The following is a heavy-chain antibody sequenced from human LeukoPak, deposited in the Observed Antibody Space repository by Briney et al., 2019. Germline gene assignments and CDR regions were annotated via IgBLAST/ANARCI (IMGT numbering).Heavy chain of an antibody. D-gene: IGHD3-16*01. V-gene: IGHV4-34*01. J-gene: IGHJ5*02. CDR1: GGSFSGYY. CDR3: ARIRDYDR. Sequence: SETLSLSCAVYGGSFSGYYWSWVRQPPGKGLEWIGEINHSGSNNYNPSLESRVTISVDKSKNQFSLKLRSVTAADTDMYYCARIRDYDRWGQGTLVTVSS. CDR2: INHSGSN.